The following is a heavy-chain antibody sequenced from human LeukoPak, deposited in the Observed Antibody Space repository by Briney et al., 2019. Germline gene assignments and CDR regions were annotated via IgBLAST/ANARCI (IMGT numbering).Heavy chain of an antibody. CDR1: GLTLSTYW. Sequence: GGSLRLSCAASGLTLSTYWMHWVRQAPGKGLEWVANIKEDGSQEYYVDSVKGRFTISRDNAKNSLYLQMNSLRVEDTAVYHCARDWGAMDVWGQGTTVTVSS. CDR2: IKEDGSQE. J-gene: IGHJ6*02. D-gene: IGHD3-16*01. V-gene: IGHV3-7*01. CDR3: ARDWGAMDV.